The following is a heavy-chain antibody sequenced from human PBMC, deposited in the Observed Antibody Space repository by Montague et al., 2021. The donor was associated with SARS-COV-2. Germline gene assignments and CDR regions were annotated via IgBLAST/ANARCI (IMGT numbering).Heavy chain of an antibody. J-gene: IGHJ5*02. CDR2: INSDGSST. D-gene: IGHD2-2*01. CDR1: GFTFSSYW. Sequence: SLRLSCAASGFTFSSYWMHRVRQAPGKGLVWVSRINSDGSSTSYADSVKGRFTISRDNAKNTLYLQMNSLRAEDTAVYYCAIMGVVPAAQGPNWFDPWGQGTLVTVSS. CDR3: AIMGVVPAAQGPNWFDP. V-gene: IGHV3-74*01.